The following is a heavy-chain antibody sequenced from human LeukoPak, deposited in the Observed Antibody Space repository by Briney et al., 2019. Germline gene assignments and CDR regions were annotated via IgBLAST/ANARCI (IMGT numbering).Heavy chain of an antibody. J-gene: IGHJ3*02. CDR2: INPNSGGT. CDR3: ARVGTTVTPDDAFDI. D-gene: IGHD4-17*01. Sequence: ASVKVSCKASGYTFTGYYMHWVRQAPRQGLEWMGWINPNSGGTNYAQKFQGRVTMTRDTSISTAYMELSRLRSDDTAVYYCARVGTTVTPDDAFDIWGQGTMVTVSS. CDR1: GYTFTGYY. V-gene: IGHV1-2*02.